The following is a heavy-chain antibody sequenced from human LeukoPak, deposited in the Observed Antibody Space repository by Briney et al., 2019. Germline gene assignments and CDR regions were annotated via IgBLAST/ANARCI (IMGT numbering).Heavy chain of an antibody. CDR1: GFTFSSYS. J-gene: IGHJ5*02. Sequence: DPGGSLRLSCVASGFTFSSYSMNWVRQAPGKGLEWVSSISSSSSYIYYADSVKGRFTISRDNAKNSLYLQMNSLRAEDTAVYYCARDRDVVVAATSGFDPWGQGTLVTVSS. CDR2: ISSSSSYI. D-gene: IGHD2-15*01. V-gene: IGHV3-21*01. CDR3: ARDRDVVVAATSGFDP.